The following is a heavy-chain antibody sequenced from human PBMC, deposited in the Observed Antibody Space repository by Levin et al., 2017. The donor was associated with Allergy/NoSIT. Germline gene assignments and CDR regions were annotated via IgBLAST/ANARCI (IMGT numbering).Heavy chain of an antibody. Sequence: GGSLRLSCAASGFTVSSNYMSRVRQAPGKGLEWVSVIYSGGSTYYADSVKGRLTISRDNSKNTLYLQMNSLRAEDTAVYYCARGHYGPYYFDYWGQGTLVTVSS. CDR3: ARGHYGPYYFDY. D-gene: IGHD4-17*01. CDR1: GFTVSSNY. V-gene: IGHV3-53*01. J-gene: IGHJ4*02. CDR2: IYSGGST.